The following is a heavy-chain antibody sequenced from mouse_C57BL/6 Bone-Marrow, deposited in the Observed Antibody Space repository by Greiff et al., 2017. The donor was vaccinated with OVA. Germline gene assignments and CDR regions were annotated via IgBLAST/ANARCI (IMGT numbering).Heavy chain of an antibody. V-gene: IGHV1-82*01. CDR3: GSWDYCAY. J-gene: IGHJ2*01. CDR2: IYPGDGDS. D-gene: IGHD4-1*01. Sequence: LMASGPVLVKPGASVKISCNASGYSFSSSWTNLVKQRPGKGLGWVGRIYPGDGDSNHNGMFKGTAIPTADKSSSTAYMQLSSLTSEDSAVYYCGSWDYCAYWGQGTTLTVSA. CDR1: GYSFSSSW.